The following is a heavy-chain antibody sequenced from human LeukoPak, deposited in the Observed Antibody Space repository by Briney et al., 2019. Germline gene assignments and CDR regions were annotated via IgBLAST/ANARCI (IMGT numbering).Heavy chain of an antibody. D-gene: IGHD5-24*01. V-gene: IGHV3-74*01. CDR1: GFTFSTSW. J-gene: IGHJ4*02. Sequence: GGSLRLSCAASGFTFSTSWMHWVRQAPGKGLVWVSRVESNGRNTIYADSVKGRFTISRYNRKNTLYLQMNSLRAEDTAVYYCARDGSAYNFDYWGQGTLVTVSS. CDR3: ARDGSAYNFDY. CDR2: VESNGRNT.